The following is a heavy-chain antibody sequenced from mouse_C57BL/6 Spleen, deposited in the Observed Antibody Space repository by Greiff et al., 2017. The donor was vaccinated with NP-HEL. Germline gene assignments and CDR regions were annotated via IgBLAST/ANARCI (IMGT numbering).Heavy chain of an antibody. CDR2: IYPRSGNT. Sequence: QVQLQQSGAELARPGASVKLSCKASGYTFTSYGISWVKQRTGQGLEWIGEIYPRSGNTYYNEKFKGKATLTADKSSSTAYMELRSLTSEDSAVYFCAMITTVVATRGYAMDYWGQGTSVTVSS. J-gene: IGHJ4*01. V-gene: IGHV1-81*01. D-gene: IGHD1-1*01. CDR3: AMITTVVATRGYAMDY. CDR1: GYTFTSYG.